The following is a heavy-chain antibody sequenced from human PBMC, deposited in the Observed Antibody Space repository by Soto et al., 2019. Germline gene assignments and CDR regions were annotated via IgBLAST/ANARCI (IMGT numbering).Heavy chain of an antibody. D-gene: IGHD4-17*01. J-gene: IGHJ4*02. CDR3: ARENYGGNPFDY. CDR2: IYYSGST. V-gene: IGHV4-31*03. Sequence: SETLSLTCTVSGGSISSGGYYWSWIRQHPGKGLEWIGYIYYSGSTYYNPSLKSRVTISVDTSKNQFSLKLSSVTAADTAVYYCARENYGGNPFDYWGKGTLVTVS. CDR1: GGSISSGGYY.